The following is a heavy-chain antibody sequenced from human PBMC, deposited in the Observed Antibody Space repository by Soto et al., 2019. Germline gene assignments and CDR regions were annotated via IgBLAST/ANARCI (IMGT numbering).Heavy chain of an antibody. D-gene: IGHD2-2*01. CDR3: ARDPSNTSGNKLYFDY. CDR2: ISAYNGNT. V-gene: IGHV1-18*01. CDR1: GYRFTSKG. J-gene: IGHJ4*02. Sequence: APAEVTCKECGYRFTSKGMCWLQQDPRQGLEWMGWISAYNGNTNYAQKFQGRVTMTTDTSTSKAYMELRSLTSDDTAVYYCARDPSNTSGNKLYFDYWGQGTLVTVSS.